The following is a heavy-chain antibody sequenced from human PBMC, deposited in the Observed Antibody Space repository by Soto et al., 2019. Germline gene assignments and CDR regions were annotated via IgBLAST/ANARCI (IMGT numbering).Heavy chain of an antibody. D-gene: IGHD1-26*01. CDR1: GFTFSDHY. J-gene: IGHJ4*02. Sequence: GSLRLSCAASGFTFSDHYMDWLRQAPGKGLEWVGRIRKKVNGYTTEYAASVKGRFTISRDDSKNSLYLQMNSLKTEDTAVYHCTRVSETFYFDSWGQGTLVTVSS. V-gene: IGHV3-72*01. CDR2: IRKKVNGYTT. CDR3: TRVSETFYFDS.